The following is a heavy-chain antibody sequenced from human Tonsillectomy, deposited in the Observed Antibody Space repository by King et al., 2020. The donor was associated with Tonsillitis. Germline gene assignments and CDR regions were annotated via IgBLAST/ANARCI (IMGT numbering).Heavy chain of an antibody. CDR3: AKGLRGVTTMLTWLDH. Sequence: VQLVESGGGVVQPGGSLRLSCAASGFSFSYYGMHWVRQAPGKGLEWVAFIRYDGSNDYYADSVKGRFTISRDNSKNTVYLQMNSLRADDPAVYYCAKGLRGVTTMLTWLDHWGQGTLVTVSS. CDR2: IRYDGSND. D-gene: IGHD5-12*01. V-gene: IGHV3-30*02. J-gene: IGHJ4*02. CDR1: GFSFSYYG.